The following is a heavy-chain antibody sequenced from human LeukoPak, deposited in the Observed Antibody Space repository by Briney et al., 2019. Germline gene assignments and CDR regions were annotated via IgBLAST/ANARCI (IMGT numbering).Heavy chain of an antibody. CDR2: IYYSGST. Sequence: PSETLSLTCTVSGGSISSGGYYWSWIRQHPGKGLEWIGYIYYSGSTYYNPSLKSRVTISVDASKNQFSLKLSSVTAADTAVYYCARAPSVRSMDVWGQGTTVTVSS. CDR1: GGSISSGGYY. D-gene: IGHD2-8*01. V-gene: IGHV4-31*03. J-gene: IGHJ6*02. CDR3: ARAPSVRSMDV.